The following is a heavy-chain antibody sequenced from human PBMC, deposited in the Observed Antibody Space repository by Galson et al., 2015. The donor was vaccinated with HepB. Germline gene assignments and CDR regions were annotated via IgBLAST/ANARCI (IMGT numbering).Heavy chain of an antibody. CDR2: IIPIFGTA. D-gene: IGHD3-22*01. J-gene: IGHJ3*02. Sequence: SVKVSCKASGGTFSSYAISWVRQAPGQGLEWMGGIIPIFGTANYAQKFQGRVTITADESTSTAHMELSSLRSEDTAVYYCARGEGRAITMIGYAFDIWGQGTMVTVSS. CDR3: ARGEGRAITMIGYAFDI. CDR1: GGTFSSYA. V-gene: IGHV1-69*13.